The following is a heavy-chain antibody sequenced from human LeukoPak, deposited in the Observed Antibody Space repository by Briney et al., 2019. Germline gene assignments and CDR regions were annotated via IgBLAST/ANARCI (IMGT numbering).Heavy chain of an antibody. CDR3: AKRGSSWYESEVYYFDY. Sequence: PGGSLRLSCAASGFTFSSYAMSWVRQAPGKGLEWVSAISGSGGSTYYADSVKGRFTISRDNSKNTLYLQMNSLRAEDTAVYYCAKRGSSWYESEVYYFDYWGQGTLVTVSS. CDR1: GFTFSSYA. CDR2: ISGSGGST. V-gene: IGHV3-23*01. D-gene: IGHD6-13*01. J-gene: IGHJ4*02.